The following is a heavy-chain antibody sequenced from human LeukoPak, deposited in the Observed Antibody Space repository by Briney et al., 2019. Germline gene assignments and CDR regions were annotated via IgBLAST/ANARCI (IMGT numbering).Heavy chain of an antibody. J-gene: IGHJ6*02. CDR2: IYYSGST. CDR1: GGSISSGGSY. V-gene: IGHV4-31*03. D-gene: IGHD3-10*01. CDR3: ARENATEVLLWFGVRANYYYGMDV. Sequence: SQTLSLTCTVSGGSISSGGSYWSWIRQHPGKGLEWIGYIYYSGSTYYNPSLKSRVTISVDTSKNQFSLKLSSVTAADTAVYYCARENATEVLLWFGVRANYYYGMDVWGQGTTVTVSS.